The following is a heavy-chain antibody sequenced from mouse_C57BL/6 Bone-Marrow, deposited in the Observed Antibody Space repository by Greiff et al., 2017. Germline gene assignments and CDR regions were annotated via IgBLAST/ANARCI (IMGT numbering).Heavy chain of an antibody. V-gene: IGHV1-82*01. Sequence: QVQLQQSGPELVKPGASVKISCKASGYAFSSSWMNWVKQRPGKGLEWIGRIYPGDGDTNYNGKFKGKATLTADKSSSTAYMQLSRLTSADSAVYVCARRYGSRPYYFDYWGQGTTLTVSS. D-gene: IGHD1-1*01. J-gene: IGHJ2*01. CDR2: IYPGDGDT. CDR1: GYAFSSSW. CDR3: ARRYGSRPYYFDY.